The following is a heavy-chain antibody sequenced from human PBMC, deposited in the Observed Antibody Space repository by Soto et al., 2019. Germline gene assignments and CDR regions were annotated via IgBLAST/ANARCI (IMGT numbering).Heavy chain of an antibody. CDR2: IYWNDDK. D-gene: IGHD6-25*01. V-gene: IGHV2-5*01. Sequence: SGPTLVNPTQTLTLTCTFSGFSLRTSRVGVGWIRQPPGKAPEWLALIYWNDDKRYSPSLKSRLTITKDTSKNQVVLTMTDMDPVDTGTYYCAQRLGSRGSFDYWGQGSLVTVSS. CDR1: GFSLRTSRVG. J-gene: IGHJ4*02. CDR3: AQRLGSRGSFDY.